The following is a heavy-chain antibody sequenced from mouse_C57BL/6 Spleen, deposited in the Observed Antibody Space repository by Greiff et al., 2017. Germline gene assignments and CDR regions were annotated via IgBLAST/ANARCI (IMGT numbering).Heavy chain of an antibody. V-gene: IGHV14-4*01. CDR3: TTGSDFDY. CDR2: IDPENGDT. CDR1: GFNIKDDY. J-gene: IGHJ2*01. Sequence: DVKLVESGAELVRPGASVKLSCTASGFNIKDDYMHWVKQRPEQGLEWIGWIDPENGDTEYASKFQGKATITADTSSNTAYLQLSSLTSEDTAVYYCTTGSDFDYWGQGTTLTVSS.